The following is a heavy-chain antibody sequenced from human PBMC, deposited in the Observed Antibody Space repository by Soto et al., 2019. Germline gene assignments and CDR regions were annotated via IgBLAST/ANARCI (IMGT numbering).Heavy chain of an antibody. CDR3: ARGGKIVATEAFDI. V-gene: IGHV1-8*01. J-gene: IGHJ3*02. D-gene: IGHD5-12*01. CDR2: MNPNSGNT. Sequence: ASVKVSCKASGYTFTSYDINWVRQATGQGLEWMGRMNPNSGNTGYAQKFQGRVTMTRNTSISTAYMELSSLRSEDTAVYYCARGGKIVATEAFDIWGQGTMVTVS. CDR1: GYTFTSYD.